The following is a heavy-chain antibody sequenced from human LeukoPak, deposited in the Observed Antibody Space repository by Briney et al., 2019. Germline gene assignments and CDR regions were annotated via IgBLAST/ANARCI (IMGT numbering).Heavy chain of an antibody. V-gene: IGHV4-39*01. D-gene: IGHD3-16*02. CDR3: AVLLYRHYHWFDS. J-gene: IGHJ5*01. CDR2: IYYSGST. CDR1: GGSISTESYF. Sequence: SETLSLTCTVSGGSISTESYFWGWVRQPPGMELEWIGNIYYSGSTYYSPSLKSRLTISVDTSKNRFSLRLTSVTAADTAVYYCAVLLYRHYHWFDSWGQGTLVSVSS.